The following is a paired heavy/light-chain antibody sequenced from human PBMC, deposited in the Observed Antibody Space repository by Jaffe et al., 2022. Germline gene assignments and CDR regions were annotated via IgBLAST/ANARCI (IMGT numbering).Heavy chain of an antibody. V-gene: IGHV1-69*05. CDR2: IIPIFGTA. CDR3: AREGPYSSSWYSGINFDY. D-gene: IGHD6-13*01. J-gene: IGHJ4*02. CDR1: GGTFSSYA. Sequence: QVQLVQSGAEVKKPGSSVKVSCKASGGTFSSYAISWVRQAPGQGLEWMGGIIPIFGTANYAQKFQGRVTITTDESTSTAYMELSSLRSEDTAVYYCAREGPYSSSWYSGINFDYWGQGTLVTVSS.
Light chain of an antibody. CDR2: DAS. V-gene: IGKV3-11*01. CDR3: QQRSNWPPEFT. CDR1: QSVSSY. J-gene: IGKJ3*01. Sequence: EIVLTQSPATLSLSPGERATLSCRASQSVSSYLAWYQQKPGQAPRLLIYDASNRATGIPARFSGSGSGTDFTLTISSLEPEDFAVYYCQQRSNWPPEFTFGPGTKVDIK.